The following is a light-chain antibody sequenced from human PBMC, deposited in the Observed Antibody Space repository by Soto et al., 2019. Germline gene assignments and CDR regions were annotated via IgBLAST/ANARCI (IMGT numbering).Light chain of an antibody. J-gene: IGKJ5*01. CDR1: QTISSGF. Sequence: IVLTHSPGTLSLSPWYRATLSFMSSQTISSGFLAWYQQKVGQAPRLLIYDASNRAAGVPDRFSGSGSGTDFSLTISRLEPEDFAVYHCQQYSSSPRTFGQGTRLEIK. CDR3: QQYSSSPRT. V-gene: IGKV3-20*01. CDR2: DAS.